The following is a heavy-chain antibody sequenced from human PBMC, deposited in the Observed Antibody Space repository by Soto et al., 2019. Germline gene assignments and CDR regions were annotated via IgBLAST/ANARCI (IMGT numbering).Heavy chain of an antibody. CDR2: IIPIFGTA. J-gene: IGHJ4*02. V-gene: IGHV1-69*13. Sequence: SVKVSCKASGGTFSSYAISWVRQAPGQGLEWMGGIIPIFGTANYAQKFQGRVTITADESASTAYMELSSLRSEDTAVYYCARGDYYDSSGSLSPLYDYWGQGTLVTVS. D-gene: IGHD3-22*01. CDR1: GGTFSSYA. CDR3: ARGDYYDSSGSLSPLYDY.